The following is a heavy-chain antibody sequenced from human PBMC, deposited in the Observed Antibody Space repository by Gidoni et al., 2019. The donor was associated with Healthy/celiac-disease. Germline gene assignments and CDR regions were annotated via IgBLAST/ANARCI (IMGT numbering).Heavy chain of an antibody. Sequence: EVQLVQSGAEVKKPGEALKISGKGSGYRCSSYWNGGVRQMPGTGLEWMGISDPNDSDIRYSPSFQGQVTISADKSTSTAYLQWSSLKASDTAIYYCARPMGLYDSSGLIFDYWGHGTLVTVSS. J-gene: IGHJ4*01. D-gene: IGHD3-22*01. CDR2: SDPNDSDI. CDR3: ARPMGLYDSSGLIFDY. CDR1: GYRCSSYW. V-gene: IGHV5-51*01.